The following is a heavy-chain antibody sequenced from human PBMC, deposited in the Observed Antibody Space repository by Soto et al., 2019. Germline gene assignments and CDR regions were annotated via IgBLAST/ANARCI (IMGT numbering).Heavy chain of an antibody. CDR3: ARRVGKNWFDP. CDR1: GGSISSSSYY. CDR2: IDYSGST. Sequence: QLQLQESGPGLVKPSETLSLTCTVSGGSISSSSYYWGWIRQPPGRGLEWIGSIDYSGSTYYNPSLKSRVTISVDTSKNLCSLKLSSVTAADSAGYYCARRVGKNWFDPWGQGTLVTVSS. J-gene: IGHJ5*02. D-gene: IGHD2-2*01. V-gene: IGHV4-39*01.